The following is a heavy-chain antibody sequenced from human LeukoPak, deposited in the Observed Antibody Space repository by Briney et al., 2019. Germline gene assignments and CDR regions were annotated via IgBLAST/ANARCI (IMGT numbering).Heavy chain of an antibody. CDR3: AELGITMIGGV. CDR1: GFMFSTYS. V-gene: IGHV3-48*04. J-gene: IGHJ6*04. Sequence: GGSLRLSCAASGFMFSTYSMNWVRQAPGKGLEWVSYISSSGSTIYYADSVKGRFTISRDNAKNSLYLQMNSLRAEDTAVYYCAELGITMIGGVWGKGTTVTISS. D-gene: IGHD3-10*02. CDR2: ISSSGSTI.